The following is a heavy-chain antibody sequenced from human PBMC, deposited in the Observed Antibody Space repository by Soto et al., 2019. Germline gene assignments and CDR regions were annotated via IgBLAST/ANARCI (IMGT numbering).Heavy chain of an antibody. V-gene: IGHV3-30*18. J-gene: IGHJ6*02. CDR1: GFTFSSYG. CDR2: ISYDGSNK. CDR3: AKNIAVADYGMDV. D-gene: IGHD6-19*01. Sequence: ESGGGVVQPGRSLRLSCAASGFTFSSYGMHWVRQAPGTGLEWVAVISYDGSNKYYADSVKGRFTISRDNSKNTLYLQMNSLRAEDTAVYYCAKNIAVADYGMDVWGQGTTVTVSS.